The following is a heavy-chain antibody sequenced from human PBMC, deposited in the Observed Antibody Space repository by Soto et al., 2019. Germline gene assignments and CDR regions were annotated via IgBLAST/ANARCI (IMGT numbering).Heavy chain of an antibody. CDR3: ARGGNYYDSSGPRKQFDY. D-gene: IGHD3-22*01. CDR1: GGSISSGSYY. CDR2: IYYSGST. J-gene: IGHJ4*02. V-gene: IGHV4-31*03. Sequence: PSETLSLTCTVSGGSISSGSYYWSWIRQHPGKGLEWIGYIYYSGSTYYNPSLKSRVTISVDTSKNQFSLKLSSVTAADTAVYYCARGGNYYDSSGPRKQFDYWGQGTLVTVSS.